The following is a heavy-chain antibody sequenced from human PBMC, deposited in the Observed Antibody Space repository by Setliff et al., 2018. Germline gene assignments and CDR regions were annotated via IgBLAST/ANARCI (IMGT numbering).Heavy chain of an antibody. V-gene: IGHV4-34*01. D-gene: IGHD1-26*01. CDR3: AKGRVGLAARAGY. J-gene: IGHJ4*02. Sequence: KPSETLSLTCAVYGGSFSGYYWSWIRQPPGKGLEWIGEINHSGSTNYNPSLKSRVTISVDTSKNQFSLKLSSVTAADTAVYYCAKGRVGLAARAGYWGQGTLVTVSS. CDR2: INHSGST. CDR1: GGSFSGYY.